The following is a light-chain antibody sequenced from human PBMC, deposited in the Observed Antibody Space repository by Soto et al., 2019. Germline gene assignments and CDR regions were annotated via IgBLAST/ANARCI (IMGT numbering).Light chain of an antibody. Sequence: EIVLTQSPTTLSLSPGERATLSCRASQSVSDYLAWYQQKPGQAPRRLIYDASNRATGIPVRFSGSGSGTDFTLTISSLEPEDSAVYYCQQRYHWPPYTFGQGTKLEIK. V-gene: IGKV3-11*01. CDR1: QSVSDY. CDR3: QQRYHWPPYT. CDR2: DAS. J-gene: IGKJ2*01.